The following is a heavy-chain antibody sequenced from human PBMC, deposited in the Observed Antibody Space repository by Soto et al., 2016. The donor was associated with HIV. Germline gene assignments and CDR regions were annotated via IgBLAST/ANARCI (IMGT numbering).Heavy chain of an antibody. CDR1: GGSFSGDY. CDR2: INHSGST. Sequence: VQLQQWGAGLLKPSETLSLTCAVYGGSFSGDYWSWLRQPLGKGLEWIGEINHSGSTNYNPSLKSRVTISVDMSKKQFSLKLSFVTAADTAVYYCARASPAFYXESSGYVHDYWGQGPWSPSPQ. J-gene: IGHJ4*02. D-gene: IGHD3-22*01. CDR3: ARASPAFYXESSGYVHDY. V-gene: IGHV4-34*01.